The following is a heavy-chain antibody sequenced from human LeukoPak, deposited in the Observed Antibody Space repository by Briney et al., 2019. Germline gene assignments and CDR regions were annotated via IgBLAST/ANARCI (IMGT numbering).Heavy chain of an antibody. V-gene: IGHV4-4*07. CDR3: ARDQNYYGSGSYYHYYYYMDV. CDR1: GGSLSSYY. D-gene: IGHD3-10*01. CDR2: IYTSGST. Sequence: SETLSLTCTVSGGSLSSYYWSWIRQPAGKGLEWIGRIYTSGSTNYNPSLKSRVTMSVDTSKNQFSLKLSSVTAADTAVYYCARDQNYYGSGSYYHYYYYMDVWGKGTTVTVSS. J-gene: IGHJ6*03.